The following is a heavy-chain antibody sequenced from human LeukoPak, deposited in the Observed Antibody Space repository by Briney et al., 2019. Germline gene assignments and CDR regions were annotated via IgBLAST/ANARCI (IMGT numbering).Heavy chain of an antibody. J-gene: IGHJ4*02. D-gene: IGHD3-22*01. CDR1: GFSLSTSGMC. CDR3: ARTRFNTYYYDSSGYYLDY. V-gene: IGHV2-70*11. CDR2: IDWDDDK. Sequence: SGPTLVKPTQILTLTCTFSGFSLSTSGMCVSWIHQPPGKALEWLARIDWDDDKYYSTSLKTRLTISKDTSKNQVVLTMTNMDPVDTATYYCARTRFNTYYYDSSGYYLDYWGQGTLVTVSS.